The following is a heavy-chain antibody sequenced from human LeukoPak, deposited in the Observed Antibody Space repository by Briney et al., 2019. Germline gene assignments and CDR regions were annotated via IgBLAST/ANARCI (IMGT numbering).Heavy chain of an antibody. CDR2: ISGSGSNT. V-gene: IGHV3-23*01. CDR3: AKDVRGYNRPFDY. J-gene: IGHJ4*02. Sequence: GRSLRLSCAPSGFSFSTCAMNWVRQAPGQEVEWVSAISGSGSNTYYADSVKGRFTISRDNSKNALYLQMNSLGAEDTALYYCAKDVRGYNRPFDYWGQGTLVTVSS. CDR1: GFSFSTCA. D-gene: IGHD3-10*02.